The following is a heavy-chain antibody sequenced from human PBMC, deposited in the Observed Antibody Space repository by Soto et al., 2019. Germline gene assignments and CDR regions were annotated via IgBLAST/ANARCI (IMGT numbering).Heavy chain of an antibody. V-gene: IGHV1-18*01. D-gene: IGHD3-10*01. J-gene: IGHJ6*02. CDR2: ISAYNGNT. Sequence: QVQLVQSGAEVRRPGASVKVSCKASGYTFSNDGINWVRQAPGQGLEWMGWISAYNGNTEYAQNFQGRVTMTTDTSTSTAYMELRSLRSADTAVYSCARGGPTSADYYYGMDVWGLGTTVTVSS. CDR1: GYTFSNDG. CDR3: ARGGPTSADYYYGMDV.